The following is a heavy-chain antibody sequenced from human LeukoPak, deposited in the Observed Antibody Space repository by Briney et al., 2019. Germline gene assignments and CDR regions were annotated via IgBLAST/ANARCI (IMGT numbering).Heavy chain of an antibody. CDR3: AAQSSRIVGATYAFDI. Sequence: PSETLSLTCTVSGGSISSSSYYWGWIRQPPGKGLEWIGSIYYSGSTYYNPSLKSRVTISVDTSKNQFSLKLSSVTAADTAVYYCAAQSSRIVGATYAFDIWGQGTMVTVSS. CDR1: GGSISSSSYY. V-gene: IGHV4-39*07. J-gene: IGHJ3*02. D-gene: IGHD1-26*01. CDR2: IYYSGST.